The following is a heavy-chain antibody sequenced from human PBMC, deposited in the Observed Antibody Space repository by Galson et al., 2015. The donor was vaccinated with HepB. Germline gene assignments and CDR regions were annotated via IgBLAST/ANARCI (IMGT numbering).Heavy chain of an antibody. J-gene: IGHJ4*02. Sequence: SLRLSCAASGFTFSSYWMHWVRQAPGKGLVWVSRINSDGSSTSYADSVKGRFTISRDNAKNTLYLQMNSLRAEDTAVYYCAYSYSSSWYYFDYWGQGTLVTVSS. CDR3: AYSYSSSWYYFDY. CDR2: INSDGSST. D-gene: IGHD6-13*01. V-gene: IGHV3-74*01. CDR1: GFTFSSYW.